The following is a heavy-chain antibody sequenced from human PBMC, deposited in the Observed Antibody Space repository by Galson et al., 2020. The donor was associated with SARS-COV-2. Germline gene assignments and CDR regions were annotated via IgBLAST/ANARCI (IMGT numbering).Heavy chain of an antibody. CDR3: ARTGGYCSSTSCSALYYYYYYDMYV. CDR2: IIPLLGIA. D-gene: IGHD2-2*01. J-gene: IGHJ6*03. CDR1: GGTISSYA. V-gene: IGHV1-69*10. Sequence: KISCKASGGTISSYAISWVRQAPGQGLEWMGGIIPLLGIANYAQKFQGSVTITADKSTSTAYMELSSLRSEDTAVYYCARTGGYCSSTSCSALYYYYYYDMYVWGKGTTVTVSS.